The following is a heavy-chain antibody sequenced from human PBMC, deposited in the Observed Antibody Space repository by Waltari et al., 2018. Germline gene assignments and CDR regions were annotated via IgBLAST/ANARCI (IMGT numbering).Heavy chain of an antibody. CDR2: IIPIFGTA. Sequence: QVQLVQSGAEVKKPGSSVKVSCKASGGTFSSYAISWVRQAPGQGLEWMGGIIPIFGTANYEHKFQGRVTITVDESTSTAYMELSSLRSEDTAVYYCARAQHLDDCWSGYHRVGWFDPWGQGTLVTVSS. V-gene: IGHV1-69*01. CDR1: GGTFSSYA. J-gene: IGHJ5*02. CDR3: ARAQHLDDCWSGYHRVGWFDP. D-gene: IGHD3-3*01.